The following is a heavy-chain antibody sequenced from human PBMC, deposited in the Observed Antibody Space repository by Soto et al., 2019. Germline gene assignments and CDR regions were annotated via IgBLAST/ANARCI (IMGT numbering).Heavy chain of an antibody. CDR3: ARVSSPRRENIVVVVAATSYMDV. V-gene: IGHV4-34*01. CDR1: GGSFSGYY. CDR2: INPSGST. D-gene: IGHD2-15*01. Sequence: QVQLQQWGAGLLKPSETLSLTCAVYGGSFSGYYWSWIRQPPGKGLEWIGEINPSGSTNYNPSLKSRVTISVDTSKNQVSLKLSSVTAADTAVYYCARVSSPRRENIVVVVAATSYMDVWGKGTTVTVSS. J-gene: IGHJ6*03.